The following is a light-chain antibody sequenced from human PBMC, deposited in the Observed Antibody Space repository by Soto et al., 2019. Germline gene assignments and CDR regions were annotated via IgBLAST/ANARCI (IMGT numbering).Light chain of an antibody. CDR1: QTVSSNF. CDR2: LAS. Sequence: ETLLTQSPGTRSLSPGERATLSCRASQTVSSNFLAWFQKKPGQAPRLLIYLASSRATGIPDRFSGSGSGTDFTLTISRLEPEDFAVYYCQQYGNSPLTFGPGTKVDIK. J-gene: IGKJ3*01. V-gene: IGKV3-20*01. CDR3: QQYGNSPLT.